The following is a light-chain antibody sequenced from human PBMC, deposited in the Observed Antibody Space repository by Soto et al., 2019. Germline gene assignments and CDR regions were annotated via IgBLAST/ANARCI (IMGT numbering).Light chain of an antibody. CDR3: QQRDNWPYT. CDR1: QSVNSY. J-gene: IGKJ2*01. V-gene: IGKV3-11*01. CDR2: DAS. Sequence: EIVLTQSPATLSLSPGERATLSCRASQSVNSYLAWYQQKPGQAPRLLIYDASNRATGIPGRFSGSGSETDFTLTISSLSPEDVAVYYCQQRDNWPYTFGPGTKLEIK.